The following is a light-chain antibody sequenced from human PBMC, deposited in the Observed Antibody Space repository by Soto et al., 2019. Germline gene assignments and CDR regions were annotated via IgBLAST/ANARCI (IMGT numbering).Light chain of an antibody. Sequence: EIVLTQSPGTLSLSPGERATLSCRASQNVRSNYLAWYQQQPGQAPRLLIYGTSARATGIPDRFSGSGSGTDFTLTISRLEPEYFAVYYCQQYGSSYTFGPGTKVEIK. V-gene: IGKV3-20*01. CDR2: GTS. CDR3: QQYGSSYT. J-gene: IGKJ3*01. CDR1: QNVRSNY.